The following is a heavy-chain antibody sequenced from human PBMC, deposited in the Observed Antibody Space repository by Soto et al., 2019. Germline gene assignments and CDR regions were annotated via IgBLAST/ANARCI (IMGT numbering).Heavy chain of an antibody. CDR2: ISGSGGST. CDR1: GFTFSSYA. Sequence: GGSLRLSCAASGFTFSSYAMSWVRQAPGKGLEWVSAISGSGGSTYYADSVKGRFTISRDNSKNTLYLQMNSLRAEDTAVYYCAKDLFSELELRPQFDPWGQGTLVTVSS. J-gene: IGHJ5*02. V-gene: IGHV3-23*01. D-gene: IGHD1-7*01. CDR3: AKDLFSELELRPQFDP.